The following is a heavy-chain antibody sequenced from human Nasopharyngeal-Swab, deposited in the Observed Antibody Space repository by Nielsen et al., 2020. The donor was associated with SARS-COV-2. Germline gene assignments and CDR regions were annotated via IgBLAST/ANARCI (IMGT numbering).Heavy chain of an antibody. CDR2: IKSDGSST. CDR1: GFTFSSYW. V-gene: IGHV3-74*01. J-gene: IGHJ4*02. Sequence: GGSLRLSCAASGFTFSSYWMHWVRQAPGKGLVWVARIKSDGSSTSYADSVKGQFTISRDNAKNKLYLQINSLRAEDTAVYYCARAYYFDSWGQGTLVTVSS. CDR3: ARAYYFDS.